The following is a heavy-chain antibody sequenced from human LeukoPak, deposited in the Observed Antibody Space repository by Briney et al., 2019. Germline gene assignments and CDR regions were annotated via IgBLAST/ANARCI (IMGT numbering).Heavy chain of an antibody. CDR3: ARHTAGTFDY. CDR2: IYYSGST. J-gene: IGHJ4*02. CDR1: GGSISSSSSY. Sequence: SETLSLTCTVSGGSISSSSSYWGWIRQPPGKGLEWIGSIYYSGSTYYNPSLKSRVTISVDTSKNQFSLKLSSVTAADTAVYYCARHTAGTFDYWGQGTLVTVSS. V-gene: IGHV4-39*01. D-gene: IGHD6-13*01.